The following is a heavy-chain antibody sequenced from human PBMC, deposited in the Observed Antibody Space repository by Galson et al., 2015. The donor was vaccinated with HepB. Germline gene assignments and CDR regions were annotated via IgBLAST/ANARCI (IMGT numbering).Heavy chain of an antibody. V-gene: IGHV5-51*01. CDR2: IYPGDSDT. CDR1: GYNFTTSW. Sequence: QSGAEVKKPGESLKISCKGSGYNFTTSWIGWVRQMPGKGLEWMGIIYPGDSDTRYSPSFQGQVTISADKSLSTAYLQWSSLRASDTAMYYCARLGPTILWLHGWLDPWGQGTLVSVSS. J-gene: IGHJ5*02. CDR3: ARLGPTILWLHGWLDP. D-gene: IGHD2-21*01.